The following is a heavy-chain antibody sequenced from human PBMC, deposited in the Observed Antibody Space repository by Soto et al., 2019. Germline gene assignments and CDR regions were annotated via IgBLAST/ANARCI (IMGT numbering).Heavy chain of an antibody. V-gene: IGHV4-39*01. D-gene: IGHD2-15*01. CDR1: GGSISSSSYY. Sequence: QLQLQESGPGLVKPSETLSLTCTVSGGSISSSSYYWGWIRQPPGKGLEWIGSIYYSGSTYYNPSLTSRVTISVDTSKNQFSLKLSSVTAADTAVYYCARHTPAISISDHWGQGTLVTVSS. CDR3: ARHTPAISISDH. J-gene: IGHJ4*02. CDR2: IYYSGST.